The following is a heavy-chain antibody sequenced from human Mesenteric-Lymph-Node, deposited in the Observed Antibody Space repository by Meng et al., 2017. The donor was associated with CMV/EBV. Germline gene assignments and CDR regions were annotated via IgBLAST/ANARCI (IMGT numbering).Heavy chain of an antibody. V-gene: IGHV3-33*06. CDR1: AFSFNDFG. D-gene: IGHD3-10*01. CDR3: VKMAFGELAHFDY. Sequence: SAFSFNDFGMNWVRQAPGKGLEWVALIYYDESKKYYADSVKGRFTVARDNSKSTLYLHMSSVKDDDTAVYYCVKMAFGELAHFDYWGQGTVVTVSS. CDR2: IYYDESKK. J-gene: IGHJ4*02.